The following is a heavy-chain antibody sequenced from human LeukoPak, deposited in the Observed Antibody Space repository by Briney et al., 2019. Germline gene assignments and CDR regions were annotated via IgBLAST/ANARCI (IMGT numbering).Heavy chain of an antibody. Sequence: ASVKVSCKASGYTFTSYGISWVRQAPGQGLEWMGWINTYNLNTNYAQKLQGRVTMTTDTSTSTAYMELRSLRSDDTAVYYCAREAIAVAEIDYWGQGTLVTVSS. CDR1: GYTFTSYG. CDR2: INTYNLNT. CDR3: AREAIAVAEIDY. D-gene: IGHD6-19*01. J-gene: IGHJ4*02. V-gene: IGHV1-18*01.